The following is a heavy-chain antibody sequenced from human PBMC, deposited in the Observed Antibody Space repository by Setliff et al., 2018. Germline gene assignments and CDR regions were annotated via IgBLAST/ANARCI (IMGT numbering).Heavy chain of an antibody. CDR1: GGTFSSYA. V-gene: IGHV1-69*13. CDR2: IIPIFGTA. CDR3: ARARRGIAVADLVDY. J-gene: IGHJ4*02. Sequence: SVKVSCKASGGTFSSYAISWVRQAPGQGLEWMGGIIPIFGTANYAQKFQGRVTITADESTSTAYMELSSLRSEDTAVYYCARARRGIAVADLVDYWGQGTLVTVSS. D-gene: IGHD6-19*01.